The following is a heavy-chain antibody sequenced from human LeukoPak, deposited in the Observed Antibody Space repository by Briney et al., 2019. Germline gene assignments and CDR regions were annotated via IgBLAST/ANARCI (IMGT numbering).Heavy chain of an antibody. CDR2: IKQDGSEK. CDR1: GFTFSSYW. CDR3: ARDNGFMVRGVNFDY. Sequence: AGGSLRLSCAASGFTFSSYWMSWVRQAPGKGLEWVANIKQDGSEKYYVDSVKGRFTISRDNAKNSLYLQMNSLRAEDTAVYYCARDNGFMVRGVNFDYWGQGTLVTVSS. D-gene: IGHD3-10*01. V-gene: IGHV3-7*01. J-gene: IGHJ4*02.